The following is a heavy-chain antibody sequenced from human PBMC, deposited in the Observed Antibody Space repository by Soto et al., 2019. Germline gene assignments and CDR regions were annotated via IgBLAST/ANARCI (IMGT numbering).Heavy chain of an antibody. CDR1: GDSIIGHY. Sequence: SETLSLTCTVSGDSIIGHYWTWTRQPPQKGLEWIGHIYYNGSTNYNPSLKSRVTISLDTSKNQFSLNLSSVTAADTAMYYCARGKGAAAHWGQGTLVTVSS. V-gene: IGHV4-59*11. J-gene: IGHJ4*02. CDR3: ARGKGAAAH. D-gene: IGHD2-15*01. CDR2: IYYNGST.